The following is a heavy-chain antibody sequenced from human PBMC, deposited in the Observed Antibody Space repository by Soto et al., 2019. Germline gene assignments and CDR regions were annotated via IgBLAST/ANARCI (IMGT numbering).Heavy chain of an antibody. Sequence: QVQLQESGPGLVKPSETLSLTCTVSGGSISSYYWSWIRQPPGKGLEWIGYIYYSGSTNYNPSLKSRVTISVDTSKNQFSLKLGSVTAADTAVYYCARIMSGWYYYYCGMDVWGKGTTVTVSS. V-gene: IGHV4-59*01. CDR1: GGSISSYY. CDR2: IYYSGST. J-gene: IGHJ6*04. D-gene: IGHD6-19*01. CDR3: ARIMSGWYYYYCGMDV.